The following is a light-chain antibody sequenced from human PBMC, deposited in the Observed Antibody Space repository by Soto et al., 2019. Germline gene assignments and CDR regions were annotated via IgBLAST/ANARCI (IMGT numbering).Light chain of an antibody. CDR3: CSYAGSYTL. J-gene: IGLJ2*01. V-gene: IGLV2-11*01. Sequence: QSVLTQPRSVSGSPGQSVTISCTGTSSDVGGYDFVSWYQQHPGKVPKLMIYDVSQRPSGVPDRFSASKSGNTASLTISGLQADDDADYYCCSYAGSYTLFGGGTQLTVL. CDR1: SSDVGGYDF. CDR2: DVS.